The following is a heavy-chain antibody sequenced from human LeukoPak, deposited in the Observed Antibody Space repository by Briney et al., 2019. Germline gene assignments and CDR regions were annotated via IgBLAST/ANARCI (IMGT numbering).Heavy chain of an antibody. CDR2: IYSGGST. CDR3: ARVGDGATLEY. CDR1: GFTVSSNY. Sequence: GGSLRLSCAASGFTVSSNYMSWVRQAPGKGLEWVSVIYSGGSTYYADSVKGRSTISRDNSKNTLYLQMNSLRVEDTAVYYCARVGDGATLEYWGQGTLVTVSS. D-gene: IGHD1-26*01. V-gene: IGHV3-66*01. J-gene: IGHJ4*02.